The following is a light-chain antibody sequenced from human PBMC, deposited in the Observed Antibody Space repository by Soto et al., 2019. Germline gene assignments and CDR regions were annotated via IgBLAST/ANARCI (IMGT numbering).Light chain of an antibody. CDR2: DVS. CDR1: SSDVGDYNY. J-gene: IGLJ7*01. CDR3: CSYAGSYTYV. Sequence: QSALTQPRSVSGSPGQSVTISCTGTSSDVGDYNYVSWYQQHPGKAPKLMSYDVSKRPSGVPDRFSGSKSGNTASLTISGLQAEDEADYYCCSYAGSYTYVFGTGTQLTVL. V-gene: IGLV2-11*01.